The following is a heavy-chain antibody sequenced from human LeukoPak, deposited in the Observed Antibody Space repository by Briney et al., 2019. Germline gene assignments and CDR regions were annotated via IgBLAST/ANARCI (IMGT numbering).Heavy chain of an antibody. J-gene: IGHJ3*02. CDR3: AKPVVRGVIIKGLAFDI. D-gene: IGHD3-10*01. CDR2: ISGSGGST. Sequence: GGSLRLSCAASGFTFSSYAMSWVRQAPGKGLEWVSGISGSGGSTYYADSVKGRFTISRANSRNTLYLQMNSLRAEDMAVYYCAKPVVRGVIIKGLAFDIWGQGTMVTVSS. V-gene: IGHV3-23*01. CDR1: GFTFSSYA.